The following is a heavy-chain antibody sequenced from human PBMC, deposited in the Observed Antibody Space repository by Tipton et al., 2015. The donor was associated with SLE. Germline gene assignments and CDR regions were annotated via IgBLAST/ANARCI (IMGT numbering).Heavy chain of an antibody. J-gene: IGHJ4*02. Sequence: TLSLTCSLSGGSISSYYFSWVRQSPGKGLEWIGSVYYFGSTNYNPSLKSRATVSVDTSRNHFSLRLTSVSGADTAVYYCATSAGYCSVTSCLGHWGQGTLVTVS. CDR2: VYYFGST. D-gene: IGHD2-15*01. CDR1: GGSISSYY. V-gene: IGHV4-59*01. CDR3: ATSAGYCSVTSCLGH.